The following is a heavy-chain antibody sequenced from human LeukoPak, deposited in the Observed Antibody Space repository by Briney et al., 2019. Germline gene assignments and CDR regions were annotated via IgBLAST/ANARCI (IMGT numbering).Heavy chain of an antibody. CDR2: ISGCGGST. V-gene: IGHV3-23*01. Sequence: GGSLRLSCAASGFTFSSYAMSWVRQAPGKGLEWVSAISGCGGSTYYADSVKGRFTISRDNSKNTLYLQMNSLRAEDTAVYYCATQRDYWFGELLNFDYWGQGTLVTVSS. D-gene: IGHD3-10*01. CDR1: GFTFSSYA. J-gene: IGHJ4*02. CDR3: ATQRDYWFGELLNFDY.